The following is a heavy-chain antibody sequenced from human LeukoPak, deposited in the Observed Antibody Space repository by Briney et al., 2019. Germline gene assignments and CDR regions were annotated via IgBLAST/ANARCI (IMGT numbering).Heavy chain of an antibody. CDR2: ISSSSSYI. CDR3: ARESSLATHFDF. Sequence: PGGSLRLSCEASGFTFSSYTMNCVRQAPGKGLEWVSSISSSSSYIYFADSVKGRFTISRDNTNNSLYLQMNSLRVEDTALYYCARESSLATHFDFWGQGTLVAVSS. CDR1: GFTFSSYT. V-gene: IGHV3-21*01. J-gene: IGHJ4*02.